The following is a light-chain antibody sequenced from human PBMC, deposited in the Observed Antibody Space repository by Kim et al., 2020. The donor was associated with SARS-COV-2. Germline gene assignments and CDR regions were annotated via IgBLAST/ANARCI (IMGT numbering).Light chain of an antibody. CDR3: NSRDRSGNHMV. CDR2: GKD. J-gene: IGLJ3*02. V-gene: IGLV3-19*01. Sequence: SSELTQDPAVSVALGQTVRITCQGDSLRSYYASWYQQKPGQAPVLLIYGKDNRPSGLPDRFSGSSSGNTASLIITGAQAEDEADYYCNSRDRSGNHMVFGGGTQLTVL. CDR1: SLRSYY.